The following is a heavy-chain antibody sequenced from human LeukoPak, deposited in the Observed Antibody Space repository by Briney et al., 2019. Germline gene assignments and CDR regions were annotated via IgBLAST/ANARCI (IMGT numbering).Heavy chain of an antibody. V-gene: IGHV3-21*01. D-gene: IGHD3-16*01. CDR3: ARDLYDNDAYSSPIDY. J-gene: IGHJ4*02. CDR2: ISSSSSYI. CDR1: GFTLSSHS. Sequence: GGSLRLSCAAYGFTLSSHSMNWVRQAPGKGLEWVSSISSSSSYIHSADSVKGRFTISRDNAKNSLYLQMNSLRAEDTAVYYCARDLYDNDAYSSPIDYWGQGTLVTVSS.